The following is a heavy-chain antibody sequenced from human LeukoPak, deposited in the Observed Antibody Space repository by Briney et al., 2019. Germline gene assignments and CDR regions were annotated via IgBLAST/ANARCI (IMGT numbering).Heavy chain of an antibody. CDR3: AKGGGEGYYDSSGYYSPADY. J-gene: IGHJ4*02. CDR1: GFTFSSYA. D-gene: IGHD3-22*01. V-gene: IGHV3-23*01. CDR2: ISGSGGST. Sequence: TGGSLRLSCAASGFTFSSYAMSWVRQAPGKGLEWVSAISGSGGSTYYADSVKGRFTISRDNSKNTLCLQMNSLRAEDTAVYYCAKGGGEGYYDSSGYYSPADYWGQGTLVTVSS.